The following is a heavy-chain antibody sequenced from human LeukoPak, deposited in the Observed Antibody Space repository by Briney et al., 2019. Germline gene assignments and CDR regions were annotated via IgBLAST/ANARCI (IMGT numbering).Heavy chain of an antibody. V-gene: IGHV3-23*01. CDR1: GFTFSSYS. D-gene: IGHD3-16*01. Sequence: PGGSLRLSCAASGFTFSSYSMSWVRQAPGKGLEWVSAISGGGGSTYYADYVKGRFTISRDNSKNTLYLQMNSLRAEDTAVYYCAKSLFGYFDYWGQGTLVTVSS. CDR2: ISGGGGST. CDR3: AKSLFGYFDY. J-gene: IGHJ4*02.